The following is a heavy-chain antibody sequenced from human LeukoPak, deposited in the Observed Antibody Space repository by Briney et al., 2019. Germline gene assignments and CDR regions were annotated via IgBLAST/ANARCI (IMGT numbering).Heavy chain of an antibody. Sequence: SGTLSLTCAVSGGSISSTNWWSWVRQPPGKGLEWIGEIHHSGKNNYNPSLQSRVTISIDKSKNQFSLKLSSVAAADTAVYYCARATSSYFYYMDVWGKGTTVTISS. CDR3: ARATSSYFYYMDV. J-gene: IGHJ6*03. CDR2: IHHSGKN. D-gene: IGHD5-12*01. V-gene: IGHV4-4*02. CDR1: GGSISSTNW.